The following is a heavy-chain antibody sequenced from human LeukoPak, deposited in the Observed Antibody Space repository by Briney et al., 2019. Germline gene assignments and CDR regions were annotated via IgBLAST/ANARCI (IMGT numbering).Heavy chain of an antibody. Sequence: SVKVSCKASGGTLSSYAISWVRQAPGQGLEWMGRIIPIFGIANYAQKFQGRVTITADKSTSTAYMELSSLRSEDTAVYYCAGPYSSSSGYYYYGMDVWGQGTTVTVSS. D-gene: IGHD6-6*01. CDR3: AGPYSSSSGYYYYGMDV. J-gene: IGHJ6*02. CDR2: IIPIFGIA. CDR1: GGTLSSYA. V-gene: IGHV1-69*04.